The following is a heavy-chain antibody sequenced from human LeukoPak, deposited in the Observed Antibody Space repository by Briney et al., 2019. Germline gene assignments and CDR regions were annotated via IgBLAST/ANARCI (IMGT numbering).Heavy chain of an antibody. CDR3: AREMENSNYGWFDP. V-gene: IGHV3-53*01. D-gene: IGHD4-11*01. CDR2: IYSGGST. Sequence: GGSLRLSCAASGFAVSSNYMSWVRQAPGKGLELVSVIYSGGSTYYADSVKGRFTISRDNSKNTLYLQMNSLRAEDTAVYYCAREMENSNYGWFDPWGQGTLVTVSS. J-gene: IGHJ5*02. CDR1: GFAVSSNY.